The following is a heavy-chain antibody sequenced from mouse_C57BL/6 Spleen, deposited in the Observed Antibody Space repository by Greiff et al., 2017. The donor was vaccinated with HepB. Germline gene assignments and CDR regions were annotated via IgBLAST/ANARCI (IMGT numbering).Heavy chain of an antibody. CDR1: GFTFSDYG. Sequence: EVMLVESGGGLVKPGGTLKLSCAASGFTFSDYGLHWVRQAPEKGLEWVAYISSGSSTIYYADTVKGRFTISRDNAKNTLFLQMTSLRSEDTAMYYCASGYSFAYWGQGTLVTVSA. J-gene: IGHJ3*01. D-gene: IGHD2-3*01. V-gene: IGHV5-17*01. CDR3: ASGYSFAY. CDR2: ISSGSSTI.